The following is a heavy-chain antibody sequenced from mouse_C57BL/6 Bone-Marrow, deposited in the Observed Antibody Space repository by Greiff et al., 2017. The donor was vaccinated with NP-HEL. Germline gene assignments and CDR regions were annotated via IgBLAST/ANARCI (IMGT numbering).Heavy chain of an antibody. CDR3: ARPYGGGYYAMDY. D-gene: IGHD1-1*01. CDR1: GFTFTDYY. V-gene: IGHV7-3*01. J-gene: IGHJ4*01. CDR2: IRNKANGYTT. Sequence: EVQLQESGGGLVQPGGSLSLSCAASGFTFTDYYMSWVRQPPGKALEWLGFIRNKANGYTTEYSASVKGRFTISSDNSQSILYLQMNALRAEDSATYYCARPYGGGYYAMDYWGQGTSVTVSS.